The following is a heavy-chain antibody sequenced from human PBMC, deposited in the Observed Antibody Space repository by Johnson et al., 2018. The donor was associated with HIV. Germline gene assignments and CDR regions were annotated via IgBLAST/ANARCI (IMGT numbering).Heavy chain of an antibody. CDR2: ILYDGSNK. Sequence: VQLMESGGGGVQPGRSLRLSCAASGFTFSNYGMHWVRQAPGKGLEWVAVILYDGSNKYYADSVKGRFTISRDNSKNTLYLQMNSLRAEDTAVYYCAKDTGGNSGSDAFDIWGQGTMVTVSS. D-gene: IGHD4-23*01. V-gene: IGHV3-30*18. CDR1: GFTFSNYG. CDR3: AKDTGGNSGSDAFDI. J-gene: IGHJ3*02.